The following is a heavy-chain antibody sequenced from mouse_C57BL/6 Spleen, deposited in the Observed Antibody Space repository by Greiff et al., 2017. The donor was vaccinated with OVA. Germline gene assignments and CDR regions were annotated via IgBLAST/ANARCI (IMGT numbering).Heavy chain of an antibody. CDR1: GFSITSYG. CDR3: ARNFIYYYGSSYDGGYFDV. CDR2: IWSGGST. J-gene: IGHJ1*03. Sequence: QVQLKESGPGLVQPSQSLSITCTVSGFSITSYGVHWVRQSPGKGLEWLGVIWSGGSTDYNAAFISRLSISKDNSKSQVFFKMNSLQADDTAIYYCARNFIYYYGSSYDGGYFDVWGTGTTVTVSS. V-gene: IGHV2-2*01. D-gene: IGHD1-1*01.